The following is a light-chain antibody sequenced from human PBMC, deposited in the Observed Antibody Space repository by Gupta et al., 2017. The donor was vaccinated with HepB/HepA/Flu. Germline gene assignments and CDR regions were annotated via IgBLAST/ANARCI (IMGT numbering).Light chain of an antibody. CDR3: NSYAGSNNWV. Sequence: QSALTQPPSASGSPGQSVTISCTGTSSDVGSYIYVSWYQQHPGKAPKLMIYEVSKRPSGVPDRFSGSKPGNTASLTVSGLQAEDEADYYCNSYAGSNNWVFGGGTKLTVL. CDR1: SSDVGSYIY. CDR2: EVS. V-gene: IGLV2-8*01. J-gene: IGLJ3*02.